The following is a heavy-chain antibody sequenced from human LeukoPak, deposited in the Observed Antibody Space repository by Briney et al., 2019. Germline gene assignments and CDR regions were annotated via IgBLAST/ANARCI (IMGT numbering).Heavy chain of an antibody. Sequence: PSETLSLTCTVSSGSISNNNYYWAWIRQPPGKGLECIGSIYYSGSPYYNPSLKSRVTISVDTSKNQFSLKLISVTAADTAVYYCARQPHPRGSFDYWGQGTLVTVFS. CDR1: SGSISNNNYY. V-gene: IGHV4-39*01. J-gene: IGHJ4*02. CDR2: IYYSGSP. CDR3: ARQPHPRGSFDY. D-gene: IGHD3-16*01.